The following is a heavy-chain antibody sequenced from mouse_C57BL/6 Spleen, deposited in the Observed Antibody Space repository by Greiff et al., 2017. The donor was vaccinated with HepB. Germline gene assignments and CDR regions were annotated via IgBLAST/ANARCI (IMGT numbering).Heavy chain of an antibody. CDR2: IYPGGGYT. V-gene: IGHV1-63*01. D-gene: IGHD1-1*01. CDR3: ARGSVYYGSRDSFDY. Sequence: QVQLQQSGAELVRPGTSVKMSCKASGYTFTNYWIGWAKQRPGHGLEWIGDIYPGGGYTNYNEKFKGKATLTADKSSSTAYMQFSSLTSEDSAIYYCARGSVYYGSRDSFDYWGQGTTLTVSS. J-gene: IGHJ2*01. CDR1: GYTFTNYW.